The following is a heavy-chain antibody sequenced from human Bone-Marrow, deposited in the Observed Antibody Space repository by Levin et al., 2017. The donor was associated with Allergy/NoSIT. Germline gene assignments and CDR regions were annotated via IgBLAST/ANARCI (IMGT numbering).Heavy chain of an antibody. CDR1: GFTFSSYA. J-gene: IGHJ3*02. V-gene: IGHV3-23*01. CDR3: AKDRAYSSSSSTFDI. Sequence: GGSLRLSCAASGFTFSSYAMTWVRQAPGKGLQWVSAISGSGITTYYADSVEGRFIISRDNSKNTLYLQMSSLRAEDTAVYYCAKDRAYSSSSSTFDIWGQGSMVTVSS. CDR2: ISGSGITT. D-gene: IGHD6-6*01.